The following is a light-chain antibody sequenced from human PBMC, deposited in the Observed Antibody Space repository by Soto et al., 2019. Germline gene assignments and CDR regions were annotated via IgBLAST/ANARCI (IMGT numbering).Light chain of an antibody. CDR2: GAS. Sequence: EIVMTQSPATRSVSQGERATLSCRASQSVSSNLAWYQHKPGQAPRLLIYGASTRATGIPARFSGSGSGTEFTLTISSLQSEDFAVYYCQQYNNWLTFGGGTKVDIK. V-gene: IGKV3-15*01. CDR3: QQYNNWLT. J-gene: IGKJ4*01. CDR1: QSVSSN.